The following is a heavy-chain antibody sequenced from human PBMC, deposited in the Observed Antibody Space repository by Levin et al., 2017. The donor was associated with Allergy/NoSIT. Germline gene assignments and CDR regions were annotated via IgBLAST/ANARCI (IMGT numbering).Heavy chain of an antibody. CDR2: ISYDGSNK. D-gene: IGHD4-17*01. CDR1: GFTFSSYA. Sequence: PGGSLRLSCAASGFTFSSYAMHWVRQAPGKGLEWVAVISYDGSNKYYADSVKGRFTISRDNSKNTLYLQMNSLRAEDTAVYYCARDLYYGDYVFDYWGQGTLVTVSS. CDR3: ARDLYYGDYVFDY. V-gene: IGHV3-30*04. J-gene: IGHJ4*02.